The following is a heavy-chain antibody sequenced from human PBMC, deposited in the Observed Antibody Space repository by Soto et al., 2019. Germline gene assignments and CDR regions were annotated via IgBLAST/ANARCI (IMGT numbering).Heavy chain of an antibody. CDR2: IDSRGRTL. CDR3: ARQAARNYIDS. D-gene: IGHD6-6*01. V-gene: IGHV3-11*01. Sequence: GGSLRLSCVASGFTFRDYSMSWIRQAPGKGLEWLAFIDSRGRTLSYADSVRGRFTISRDNAENSVYLQMDSLRADDTAVYYCARQAARNYIDSWGQGNSVTVSS. J-gene: IGHJ4*02. CDR1: GFTFRDYS.